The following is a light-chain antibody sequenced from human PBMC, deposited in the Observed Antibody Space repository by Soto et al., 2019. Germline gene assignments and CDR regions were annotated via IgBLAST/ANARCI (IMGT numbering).Light chain of an antibody. J-gene: IGLJ2*01. CDR3: SLFTSSSTPVV. V-gene: IGLV2-14*01. Sequence: QSVLTQPASVSGSPGQSITISCTGTSSDVGGYNYVSWYQQHPGKAPKLMIYDVSNRPSGVSNRFSGSQSGNTASLTISGLPAGGEADYYCSLFTSSSTPVVFGGGTKLTVL. CDR2: DVS. CDR1: SSDVGGYNY.